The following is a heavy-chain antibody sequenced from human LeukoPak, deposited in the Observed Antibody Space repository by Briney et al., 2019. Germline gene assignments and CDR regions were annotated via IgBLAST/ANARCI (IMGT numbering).Heavy chain of an antibody. D-gene: IGHD3-22*01. CDR3: ARNLQGNYYDSSNYSYYYSYYMDV. J-gene: IGHJ6*03. Sequence: SSETLSLTCTVSGGSISSYYWSWIRQPPGKGLEWIGYIYYSGSTNYNPSLKSRVTISVDTSKNQFSLKLSSVTAADTAVYYCARNLQGNYYDSSNYSYYYSYYMDVWGKGTTVTISS. V-gene: IGHV4-59*01. CDR2: IYYSGST. CDR1: GGSISSYY.